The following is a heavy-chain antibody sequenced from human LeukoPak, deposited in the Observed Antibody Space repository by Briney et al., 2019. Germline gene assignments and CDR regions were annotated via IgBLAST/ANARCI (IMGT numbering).Heavy chain of an antibody. CDR1: GYTFTSYG. J-gene: IGHJ4*02. V-gene: IGHV1-18*01. CDR3: ARATRGDLLSEF. Sequence: ASVKVSCKTSGYTFTSYGISWVRQAPGQGLEWMGWISAYNGNTNYAQKLQGRVTMTTDTSTSTAYMELSSLTSEDTAVYYCARATRGDLLSEFWGQGSPITVSS. CDR2: ISAYNGNT. D-gene: IGHD2-21*01.